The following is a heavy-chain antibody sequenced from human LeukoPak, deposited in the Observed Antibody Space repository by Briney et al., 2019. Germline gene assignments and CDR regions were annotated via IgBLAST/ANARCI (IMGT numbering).Heavy chain of an antibody. V-gene: IGHV4-34*01. CDR2: INHSGST. Sequence: SETLSLTCAVYGGSFSGYYWSWIRQPPGKGLEWIGEINHSGSTNYNPSLKSRVTISVDTSKNQFSLKLSSVTAADTAVYYCARQARSRELDRWGQGTLVTVSP. CDR3: ARQARSRELDR. CDR1: GGSFSGYY. J-gene: IGHJ5*02. D-gene: IGHD1-7*01.